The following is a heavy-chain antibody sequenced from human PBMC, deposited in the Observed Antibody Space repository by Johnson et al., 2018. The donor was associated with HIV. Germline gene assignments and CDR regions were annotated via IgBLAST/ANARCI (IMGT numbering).Heavy chain of an antibody. CDR1: GFTFSSYG. Sequence: QVQLVESGGGVVQPGRSLRLSCAASGFTFSSYGMHWVRQAPGKGLEWVAVISYDGNNKYYADSVKGRFTISRDNSKNTLYLQMNSLRAEDTAVYYCAKDRSSSWYDGAFDIWGQVTMVTVSS. CDR2: ISYDGNNK. J-gene: IGHJ3*02. V-gene: IGHV3-30*18. D-gene: IGHD6-13*01. CDR3: AKDRSSSWYDGAFDI.